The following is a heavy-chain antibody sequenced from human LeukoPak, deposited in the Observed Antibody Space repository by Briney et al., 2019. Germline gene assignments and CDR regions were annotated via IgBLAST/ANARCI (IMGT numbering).Heavy chain of an antibody. J-gene: IGHJ3*01. D-gene: IGHD2-2*01. CDR2: VYSTGNT. CDR1: AVSISSGNFY. CDR3: ARDGDAVSAAIAGAFDL. Sequence: SETLSLTCTVSAVSISSGNFYWSWIRQSAGKGLEWIGHVYSTGNTKYNPSLKSRGTISADTSKNQISLRLRSVTAADTAMFYCARDGDAVSAAIAGAFDLWGRGTMVTVSS. V-gene: IGHV4-61*09.